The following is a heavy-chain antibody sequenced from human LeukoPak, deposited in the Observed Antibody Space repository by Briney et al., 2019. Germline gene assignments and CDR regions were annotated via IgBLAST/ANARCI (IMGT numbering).Heavy chain of an antibody. V-gene: IGHV4-61*02. D-gene: IGHD3-9*01. CDR3: ASTYFDWFKFDY. CDR2: IKISGST. J-gene: IGHJ4*02. Sequence: SETLSLTCTVSGGSISSDDYYWTWIRQPAGKRLEWIGRIKISGSTSYNPSLKSRVTISVGTSKNQFSLKLNSVTAADTAVYYCASTYFDWFKFDYWGRGTLVTVSS. CDR1: GGSISSDDYY.